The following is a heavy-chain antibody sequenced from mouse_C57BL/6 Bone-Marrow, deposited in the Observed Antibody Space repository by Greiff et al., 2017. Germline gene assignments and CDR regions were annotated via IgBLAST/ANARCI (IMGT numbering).Heavy chain of an antibody. CDR1: GFTFSDYY. CDR2: ISNGGGST. J-gene: IGHJ4*01. CDR3: ASLYDGYYGAMDY. Sequence: EVKLQESGGGLVQPGGSLKLSCAASGFTFSDYYMYWVRQTPEKRLEWVAYISNGGGSTYYPDTVKGRFTISRDNAKNTLYLQMSRLKSEDTAMYYCASLYDGYYGAMDYWGRGTSVTVSS. D-gene: IGHD2-3*01. V-gene: IGHV5-12*01.